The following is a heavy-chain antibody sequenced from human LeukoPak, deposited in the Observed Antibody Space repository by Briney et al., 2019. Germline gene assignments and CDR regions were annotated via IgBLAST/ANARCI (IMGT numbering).Heavy chain of an antibody. CDR2: ISSSSSYI. CDR3: ARRSTRLGSPH. V-gene: IGHV3-21*01. Sequence: GGSLRLSCAASGFTFSSYWMSWVRQAPGKGLEWVSSISSSSSYIYYADSVKGRFTISRDNAKNSLYLQMNSLRAEDTAVYYCARRSTRLGSPHWGQGTLVTVSS. D-gene: IGHD1-1*01. CDR1: GFTFSSYW. J-gene: IGHJ4*02.